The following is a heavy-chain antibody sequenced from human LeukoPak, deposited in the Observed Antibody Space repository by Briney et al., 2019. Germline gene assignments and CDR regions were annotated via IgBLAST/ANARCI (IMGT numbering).Heavy chain of an antibody. V-gene: IGHV3-30*09. CDR1: GFTFSNYA. CDR3: ARDRRAYSGYDWLFDY. Sequence: GGSLRLSCAASGFTFSNYAMHWVRQAPGKGLEWLAVIAYDASNELYADSVKGRFDLSRDNSKNTLYLQTNSLRTEDTAVYYCARDRRAYSGYDWLFDYWGQGIRVAVSS. D-gene: IGHD5-12*01. CDR2: IAYDASNE. J-gene: IGHJ4*02.